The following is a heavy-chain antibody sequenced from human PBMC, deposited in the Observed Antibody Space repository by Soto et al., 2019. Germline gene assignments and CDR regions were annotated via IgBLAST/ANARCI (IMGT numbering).Heavy chain of an antibody. J-gene: IGHJ4*02. CDR3: VSQRTSVLTQAYFDY. D-gene: IGHD2-8*01. Sequence: GASVKVSCKASGGTFSSYAISWVRQAPGQGLEWMGGIIPIFGTANYAQKFQGRVTITADESTSTAYMELSSLRSEDTAVYFCVSQRTSVLTQAYFDYWGPGALVTVSS. CDR1: GGTFSSYA. V-gene: IGHV1-69*13. CDR2: IIPIFGTA.